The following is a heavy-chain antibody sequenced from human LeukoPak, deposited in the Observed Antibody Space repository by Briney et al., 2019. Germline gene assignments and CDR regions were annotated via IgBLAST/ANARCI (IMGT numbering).Heavy chain of an antibody. V-gene: IGHV1-2*02. CDR2: INPNSGGT. Sequence: GASVKVSCRASGYTFTGYYMHWVRQAPVQGLEWMGWINPNSGGTNYAQKFQGRVTMTRDTSISTAYMELSRLRSDDTAVYYCARESPQNFRHGMDVWGQGTTVTVSS. D-gene: IGHD3-3*01. CDR3: ARESPQNFRHGMDV. CDR1: GYTFTGYY. J-gene: IGHJ6*02.